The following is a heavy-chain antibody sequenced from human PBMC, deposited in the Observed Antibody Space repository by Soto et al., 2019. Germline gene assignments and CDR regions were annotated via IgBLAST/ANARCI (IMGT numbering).Heavy chain of an antibody. J-gene: IGHJ5*02. CDR2: IYYSGST. Sequence: SETLSLTCTVSGGSISSSSYYWGWIRQPPGKGLEWIGSIYYSGSTYYNPSLKSRVTISVDTSKNQFSLKLSSVTAADTAVYYCARSSWIDIVLMVHNWFDPWGQGTLVTVSS. V-gene: IGHV4-39*01. CDR3: ARSSWIDIVLMVHNWFDP. D-gene: IGHD2-8*01. CDR1: GGSISSSSYY.